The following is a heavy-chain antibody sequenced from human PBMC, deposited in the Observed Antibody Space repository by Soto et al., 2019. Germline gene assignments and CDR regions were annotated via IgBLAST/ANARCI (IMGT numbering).Heavy chain of an antibody. CDR1: VYTFTSYG. CDR3: ARGSWATVTPCCWFDP. J-gene: IGHJ5*02. D-gene: IGHD4-17*01. Sequence: ASVKVSCKASVYTFTSYGISWVRQAPGQGLEWMGWISAYNGNTNYAQKLQGRGTMTTDTSTSTAYMELRSLRSDDTAVYYCARGSWATVTPCCWFDPWGQGTLVTVSS. CDR2: ISAYNGNT. V-gene: IGHV1-18*01.